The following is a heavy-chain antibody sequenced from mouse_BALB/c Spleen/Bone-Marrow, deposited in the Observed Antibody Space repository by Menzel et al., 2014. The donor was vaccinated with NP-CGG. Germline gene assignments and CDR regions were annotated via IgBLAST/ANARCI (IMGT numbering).Heavy chain of an antibody. CDR3: TGSGY. V-gene: IGHV6-6*02. CDR1: GFTFSNYW. D-gene: IGHD1-1*01. Sequence: EVKLMESGGGLVQPGGFMKLSCVASGFTFSNYWMNWVRQSPEKGLEWVAEIRLKSNNYATHYAESVKGRFTISRDDSKSSVYLQMNTLRAEDTGIYYCTGSGYWGQGTPLTVSS. J-gene: IGHJ2*01. CDR2: IRLKSNNYAT.